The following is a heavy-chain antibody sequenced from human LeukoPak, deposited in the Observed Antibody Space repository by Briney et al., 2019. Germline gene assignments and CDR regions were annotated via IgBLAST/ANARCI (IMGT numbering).Heavy chain of an antibody. Sequence: SETLSLTCAVSGGSISSSNWWSWVRQPPGKGLEWIGEIYHSGSTNYNPSLKSRVTISVDKSKNQFSLKLSSVTAADTAVYYCARDVGAGNGFFDYWGQGTLVTVSS. D-gene: IGHD4-23*01. CDR1: GGSISSSNW. CDR2: IYHSGST. V-gene: IGHV4-4*02. CDR3: ARDVGAGNGFFDY. J-gene: IGHJ4*02.